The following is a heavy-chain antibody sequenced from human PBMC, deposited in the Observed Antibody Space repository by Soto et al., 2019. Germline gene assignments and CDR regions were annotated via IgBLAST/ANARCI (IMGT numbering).Heavy chain of an antibody. CDR2: ISGYNGNT. D-gene: IGHD3-22*01. CDR1: GYTFTNYG. V-gene: IGHV1-18*04. Sequence: ASVKVSCKASGYTFTNYGVSWVRQAPGQGLEWMGWISGYNGNTNYAQNLQGRVSMTTDTSTSTAYMELRSLRSDDTAVYYCARDVTRNYYDSSGYYYFDYSGQGTIVTVYS. CDR3: ARDVTRNYYDSSGYYYFDY. J-gene: IGHJ4*02.